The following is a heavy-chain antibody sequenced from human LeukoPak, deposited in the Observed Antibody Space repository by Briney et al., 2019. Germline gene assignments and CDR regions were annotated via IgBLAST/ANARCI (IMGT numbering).Heavy chain of an antibody. CDR3: VRELVVGPAEYFQH. J-gene: IGHJ1*01. CDR2: LSDSAVSS. CDR1: GFTFSTFA. V-gene: IGHV3-23*01. D-gene: IGHD2-8*02. Sequence: GGSLRLSCAVSGFTFSTFAMNWVRQAPGKGLEWVSSLSDSAVSSYHADSVKGRFTISRDNSKNTLYLQMNSLRAEDMAMYYCVRELVVGPAEYFQHWGQGTLVTVSS.